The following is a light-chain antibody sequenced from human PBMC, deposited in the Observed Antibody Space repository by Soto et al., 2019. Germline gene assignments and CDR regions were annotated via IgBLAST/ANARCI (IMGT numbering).Light chain of an antibody. Sequence: DVQMTQSPSSLSASVGDRVTITCRASQSIASYLSWYQQKPGKAPKLLIFAASSLQSGVPSRFSGSASGTDSTLTISSLQPEDFATYYCQQTYSTPYTFGQGTKLEIK. V-gene: IGKV1-39*01. J-gene: IGKJ2*01. CDR3: QQTYSTPYT. CDR1: QSIASY. CDR2: AAS.